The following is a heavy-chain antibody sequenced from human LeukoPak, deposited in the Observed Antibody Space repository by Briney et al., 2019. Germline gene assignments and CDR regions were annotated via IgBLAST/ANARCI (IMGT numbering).Heavy chain of an antibody. Sequence: PGGSLRLSCAASGLAVSSNYMSWVRQAPGKGLYWVSVINSGSSTYYADSVKGRFTISRDNSKNTLYLQMNGLRAEDTAVYYCARGGDSSGSVRTAFDIWGQGTMVTVSS. V-gene: IGHV3-53*01. CDR2: INSGSST. CDR1: GLAVSSNY. CDR3: ARGGDSSGSVRTAFDI. D-gene: IGHD3-22*01. J-gene: IGHJ3*02.